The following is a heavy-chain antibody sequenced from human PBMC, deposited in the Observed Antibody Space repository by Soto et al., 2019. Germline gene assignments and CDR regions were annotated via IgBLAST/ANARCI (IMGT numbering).Heavy chain of an antibody. D-gene: IGHD3-16*01. CDR1: GGSFSGYY. V-gene: IGHV4-34*01. J-gene: IGHJ6*03. CDR2: INHSGST. Sequence: SETLSLTCAVYGGSFSGYYWSWIRQPPGKGLEWIGEINHSGSTNYNPSLKSRVTISVDTSKNQFSLKLSSVTAADTAVYYCARGRFPQRWVSDDYIWGSTYRRVDYYYYMDVWGKGTTVTVSS. CDR3: ARGRFPQRWVSDDYIWGSTYRRVDYYYYMDV.